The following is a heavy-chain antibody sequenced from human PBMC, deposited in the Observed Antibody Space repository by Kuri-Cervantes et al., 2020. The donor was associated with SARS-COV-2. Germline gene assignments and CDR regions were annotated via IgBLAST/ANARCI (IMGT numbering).Heavy chain of an antibody. J-gene: IGHJ6*02. CDR2: LKQDGSEK. D-gene: IGHD1-26*01. V-gene: IGHV3-7*01. CDR1: GFTFSSYW. CDR3: GRVGSNLLYGMDV. Sequence: GGSLRLSCAASGFTFSSYWMSWVRQAPGKGLEWVANLKQDGSEKYYVDSVKGRFTISRDNGKNSLDLQLDSLRAGDTAVYYCGRVGSNLLYGMDVWGQGTTVTVSS.